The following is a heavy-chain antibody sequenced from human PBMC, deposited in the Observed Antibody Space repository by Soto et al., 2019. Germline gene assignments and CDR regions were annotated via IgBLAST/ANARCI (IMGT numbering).Heavy chain of an antibody. Sequence: QVQLVESGAEVKKPGASVKVSCKASGYTFTNYGISWVRQAPGQGHEWMGWISGYNGNTKYARKFQGRVTMTTDTPTNTAYMDLRSLRSDDTAVYYCARDREYYYDSSGNYYYHYGMDVWGQGTTVTVS. V-gene: IGHV1-18*04. J-gene: IGHJ6*02. CDR1: GYTFTNYG. D-gene: IGHD3-22*01. CDR2: ISGYNGNT. CDR3: ARDREYYYDSSGNYYYHYGMDV.